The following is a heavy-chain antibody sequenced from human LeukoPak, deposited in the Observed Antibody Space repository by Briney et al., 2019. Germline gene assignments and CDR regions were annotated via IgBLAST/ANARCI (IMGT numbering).Heavy chain of an antibody. Sequence: ASVKVSCKPSGYTFTSYGNSWARQAPGQGLEWMGWISASNGNTNYAQKLQGRVTMTTDTPTSTAYMELRSLRSDDTAVYCCARVGPGYYDYVWGSCDYWGQGTLVTVSS. D-gene: IGHD3-16*01. CDR2: ISASNGNT. J-gene: IGHJ4*02. CDR3: ARVGPGYYDYVWGSCDY. V-gene: IGHV1-18*01. CDR1: GYTFTSYG.